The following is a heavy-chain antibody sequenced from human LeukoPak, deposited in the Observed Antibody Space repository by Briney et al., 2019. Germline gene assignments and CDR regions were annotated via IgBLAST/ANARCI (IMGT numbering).Heavy chain of an antibody. CDR1: GYTFTSYG. D-gene: IGHD2-2*02. V-gene: IGHV1-18*01. J-gene: IGHJ5*02. Sequence: ASVKVSCKASGYTFTSYGISWVRQAPGQGLEWMGRISAYNGNTNYAQKLQGRVAMTTDTSTSTAYMELRSLRSDDTAVYYCARDGWGAHCSSTSCYTWFDPWGQGTLVTVSS. CDR2: ISAYNGNT. CDR3: ARDGWGAHCSSTSCYTWFDP.